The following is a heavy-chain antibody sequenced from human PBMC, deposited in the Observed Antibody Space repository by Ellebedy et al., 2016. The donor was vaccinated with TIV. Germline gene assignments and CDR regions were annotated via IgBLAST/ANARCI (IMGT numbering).Heavy chain of an antibody. J-gene: IGHJ4*02. CDR2: IFYSGST. V-gene: IGHV4-59*01. Sequence: MPSETLSLTCTVSGGSISSYYWSWIRQPPGKGLQWIGFIFYSGSTNYNPSLKSRVTLSVDTSKNQFSLKLRSVTAADTAVYYCARDHYYDSSGYYHFDYWGQGTLVTVSS. CDR1: GGSISSYY. CDR3: ARDHYYDSSGYYHFDY. D-gene: IGHD3-22*01.